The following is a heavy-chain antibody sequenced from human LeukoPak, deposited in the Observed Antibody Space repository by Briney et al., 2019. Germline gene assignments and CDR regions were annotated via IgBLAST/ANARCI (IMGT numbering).Heavy chain of an antibody. Sequence: GGSLRLSCAASGFTFSSYSMNWVRQAPGKGLEWVSYISSSSSTIYYADSVKGRFTISGDNAKNSLYLQMNSLRAEDTAVYYCARSHDSSGYYFDYWGQGTLVTVSS. J-gene: IGHJ4*02. CDR3: ARSHDSSGYYFDY. V-gene: IGHV3-48*04. CDR2: ISSSSSTI. CDR1: GFTFSSYS. D-gene: IGHD3-22*01.